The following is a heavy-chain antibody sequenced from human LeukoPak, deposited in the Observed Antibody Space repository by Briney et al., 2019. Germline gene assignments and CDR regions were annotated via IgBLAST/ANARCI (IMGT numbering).Heavy chain of an antibody. CDR3: ARGASEEGLDDAFDT. V-gene: IGHV3-11*01. D-gene: IGHD5-12*01. Sequence: PGGSLRLSCAASGFTFSDYYMSWTRQAPGKGLEWVSYISSSGSTIYYADSVKGRFTISRDNAKNSLYLQMNSLRAEDTALYYCARGASEEGLDDAFDTWGQGTMVTVSS. CDR2: ISSSGSTI. J-gene: IGHJ3*02. CDR1: GFTFSDYY.